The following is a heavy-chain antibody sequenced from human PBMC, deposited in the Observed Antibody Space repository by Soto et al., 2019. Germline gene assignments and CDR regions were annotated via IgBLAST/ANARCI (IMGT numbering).Heavy chain of an antibody. CDR2: IRQDGREI. V-gene: IGHV3-7*01. CDR3: ARNRDYAFDY. D-gene: IGHD4-17*01. Sequence: EVQLVESGGGLVQPGGSLRLSWPPPGFPFNNYWMTGVLQAPGKGLEWVAYIRQDGREIYYVDFARGRFTISRDNAKNSLFLQMNSLRTEDTALYYCARNRDYAFDYWGRGTLVTVSS. CDR1: GFPFNNYW. J-gene: IGHJ4*02.